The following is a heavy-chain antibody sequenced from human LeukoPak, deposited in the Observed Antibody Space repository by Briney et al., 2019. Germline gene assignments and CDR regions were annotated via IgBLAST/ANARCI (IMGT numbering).Heavy chain of an antibody. Sequence: GGSLRLSRAASGFTFSSYAMHWVRQAPGKGLEWVAVISYDGSNKYYADSVKGRFTISRDNSKNTLYLQMNSLRAEDTAVYYCARDTSTSILEWLMYYYYGMDVWGQGTTVTVSS. V-gene: IGHV3-30-3*01. CDR3: ARDTSTSILEWLMYYYYGMDV. CDR2: ISYDGSNK. J-gene: IGHJ6*02. CDR1: GFTFSSYA. D-gene: IGHD3-3*01.